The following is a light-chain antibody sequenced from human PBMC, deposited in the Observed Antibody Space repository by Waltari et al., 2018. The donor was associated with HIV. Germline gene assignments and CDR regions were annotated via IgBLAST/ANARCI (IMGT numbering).Light chain of an antibody. Sequence: QSVLTQPPSVSGAPGQRVTISCTGSSSNIGAGYEVHWYQQLPGTGPKLLIYDINKRPSGVPDRVSGSKSGTSASLAITGLQAEDEADYYCQSYDSSLSGVLFGGGTKLTVL. CDR3: QSYDSSLSGVL. CDR1: SSNIGAGYE. J-gene: IGLJ2*01. V-gene: IGLV1-40*01. CDR2: DIN.